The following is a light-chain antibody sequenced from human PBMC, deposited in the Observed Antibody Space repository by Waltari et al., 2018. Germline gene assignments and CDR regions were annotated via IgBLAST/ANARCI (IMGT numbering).Light chain of an antibody. J-gene: IGLJ3*02. V-gene: IGLV2-14*03. CDR1: SSDVGAYNY. CDR2: DVN. CDR3: SSFTRTNAWV. Sequence: HSALAQPASVSGSPGQSITISCTGTSSDVGAYNYASWYQQHPGKAPRLMIYDVNNRPSGVANRFSGSKSGNTASLTISGLQAEDEADYYCSSFTRTNAWVFGGGTKVTVL.